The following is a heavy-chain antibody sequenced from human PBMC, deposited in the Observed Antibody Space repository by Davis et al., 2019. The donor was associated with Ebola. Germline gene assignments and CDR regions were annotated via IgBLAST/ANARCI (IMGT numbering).Heavy chain of an antibody. D-gene: IGHD2-2*01. CDR1: GYSFTSYW. CDR2: IYSGDSDT. J-gene: IGHJ6*02. CDR3: ARRNQYQLLRFDV. V-gene: IGHV5-51*01. Sequence: GGSLRLSCKGSGYSFTSYWIGWVRQMPGKGLEWMGIIYSGDSDTRYSPSFQGQVTISADKSINTAYLQWSSLKASDTAMYYCARRNQYQLLRFDVWGQGTTVTVSS.